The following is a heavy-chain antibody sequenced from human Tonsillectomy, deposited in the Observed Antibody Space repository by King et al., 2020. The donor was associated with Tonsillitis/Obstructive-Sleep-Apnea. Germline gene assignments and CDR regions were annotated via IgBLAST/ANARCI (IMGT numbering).Heavy chain of an antibody. CDR1: GFTFSSYA. Sequence: VQLVESGGGVVQPGRSLRLSCAASGFTFSSYALHWVRQAPGKGLEWVAVISHDGSNKYYEDSVKGRFTISRDNSKNTLYLQMNSLRPEDTAVYYCASSDSYCSSLSCPPDSWGQGTTVTVSS. V-gene: IGHV3-30*04. CDR3: ASSDSYCSSLSCPPDS. CDR2: ISHDGSNK. J-gene: IGHJ6*02. D-gene: IGHD2-2*01.